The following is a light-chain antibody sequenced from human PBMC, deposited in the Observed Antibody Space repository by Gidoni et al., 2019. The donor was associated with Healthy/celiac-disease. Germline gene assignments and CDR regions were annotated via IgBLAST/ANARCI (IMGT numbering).Light chain of an antibody. CDR3: QQYNSYSRT. Sequence: DIQMTQSPSTLSASVGDRVTITCRASQSISSWLAWYQQKPGKAPKLLFYDASSLESGVPSRFSGSGSGTEFTLTICSLQPDDFATYYCQQYNSYSRTFGQGTKLEIK. J-gene: IGKJ2*02. CDR1: QSISSW. V-gene: IGKV1-5*01. CDR2: DAS.